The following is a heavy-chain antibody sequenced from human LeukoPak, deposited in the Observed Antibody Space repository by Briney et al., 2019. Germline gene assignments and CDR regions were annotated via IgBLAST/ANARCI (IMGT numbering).Heavy chain of an antibody. CDR3: ARSYFSVGAFDI. D-gene: IGHD2/OR15-2a*01. CDR2: VYHSGST. V-gene: IGHV4-38-2*01. CDR1: GYSIRTGHY. J-gene: IGHJ3*02. Sequence: MSSETLSLTCGVSGYSIRTGHYWGWVRQPPGKDLEWIGSVYHSGSTYYNPSLKSRVNILVDTSKNQFSLSLTSVTAADTAVYYCARSYFSVGAFDIWGQGTMVTVSS.